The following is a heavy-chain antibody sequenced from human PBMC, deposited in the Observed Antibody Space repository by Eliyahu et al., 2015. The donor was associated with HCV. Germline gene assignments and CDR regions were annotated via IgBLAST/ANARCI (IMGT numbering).Heavy chain of an antibody. D-gene: IGHD2-15*01. J-gene: IGHJ4*02. CDR1: GFXFSSYE. CDR2: ISSSGSTI. V-gene: IGHV3-48*03. CDR3: ARSWTPAWYCSGGSCYSFDY. Sequence: EVQLVESGGGLVQPGGSLRLSCAASGFXFSSYEXXWVRQAPGKGLEWVSYISSSGSTIYYADSVKGRFTISRDNAKNSLYLQMNSLRAEDTAVYYCARSWTPAWYCSGGSCYSFDYWGQGTLVTVSS.